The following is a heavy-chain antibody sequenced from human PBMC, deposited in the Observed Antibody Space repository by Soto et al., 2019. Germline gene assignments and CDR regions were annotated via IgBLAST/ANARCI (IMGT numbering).Heavy chain of an antibody. CDR1: GGSVSSGAYY. CDR2: IYYSGST. J-gene: IGHJ3*02. D-gene: IGHD5-12*01. CDR3: ARARLRAVYAFDI. V-gene: IGHV4-31*03. Sequence: ASETLSLTCTVSGGSVSSGAYYWTWIRQRPGKGLGWIGYIYYSGSTYYSPSLKSRLSISLDTSKNQFSLRLSSVTAAHTAMYYCARARLRAVYAFDIRGQGKMVTVS.